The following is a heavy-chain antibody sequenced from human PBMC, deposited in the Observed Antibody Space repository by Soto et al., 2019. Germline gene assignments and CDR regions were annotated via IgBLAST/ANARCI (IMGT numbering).Heavy chain of an antibody. D-gene: IGHD2-21*02. CDR3: ARDLWGYCGTDCYPLDV. V-gene: IGHV4-59*11. J-gene: IGHJ6*02. CDR1: GRSIRILY. CDR2: MYNTGST. Sequence: PSDPLSLTCTLSGRSIRILYWSWIRQPPGKGLEWIGYMYNTGSTVYNPSFKSRVTISVDTSKNQFSLKLNSVTAADTAVYYCARDLWGYCGTDCYPLDVWGQGTTVT.